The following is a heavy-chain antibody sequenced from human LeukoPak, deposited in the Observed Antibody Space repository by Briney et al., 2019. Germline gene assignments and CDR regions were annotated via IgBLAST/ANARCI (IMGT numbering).Heavy chain of an antibody. V-gene: IGHV1-2*02. Sequence: ASVRVSCKASGYTFTAYYMHWVPQAPGQVLEWMRWINPNSGGTNYAQKLQGRVTMTRDTSISTAYMELSRLRSDDMAVYYCARGNPYYYYMDVWGKGTTVTISS. J-gene: IGHJ6*03. CDR1: GYTFTAYY. D-gene: IGHD2/OR15-2a*01. CDR2: INPNSGGT. CDR3: ARGNPYYYYMDV.